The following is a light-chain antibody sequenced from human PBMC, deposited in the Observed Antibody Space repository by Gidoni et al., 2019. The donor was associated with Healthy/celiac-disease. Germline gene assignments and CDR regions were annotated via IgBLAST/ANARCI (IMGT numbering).Light chain of an antibody. CDR3: QQSYTTFLT. J-gene: IGKJ1*01. CDR1: QSISSS. Sequence: DIHMTQSPSSLSASIGDRVTITCRASQSISSSLNWYQQRPGKAPKLLIYAASSLYSGVPSRFRGSGSGTDFTLTISSLQPEDFATYYCQQSYTTFLTFGQGTKVEIK. V-gene: IGKV1-39*01. CDR2: AAS.